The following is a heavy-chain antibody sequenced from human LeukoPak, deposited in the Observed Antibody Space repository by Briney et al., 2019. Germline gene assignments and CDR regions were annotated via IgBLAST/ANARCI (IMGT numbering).Heavy chain of an antibody. CDR1: GYTFTSYA. V-gene: IGHV1-3*01. J-gene: IGHJ4*02. CDR3: ALVVPAAISPPDV. CDR2: INAGNGNT. D-gene: IGHD2-2*02. Sequence: ASVKVSCKASGYTFTSYAMHWVRQAPGQRLEWMGWINAGNGNTKYSQKFQGRVTITRDTSASTAYMELSSLRSEDMAVYYCALVVPAAISPPDVWGQGTLVTVSS.